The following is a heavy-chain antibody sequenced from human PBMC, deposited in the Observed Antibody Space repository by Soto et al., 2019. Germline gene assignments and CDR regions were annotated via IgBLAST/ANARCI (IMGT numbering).Heavy chain of an antibody. CDR1: GFTFSSSW. V-gene: IGHV3-74*01. D-gene: IGHD6-19*01. CDR2: INSEGSRT. Sequence: EVQLVESGGGLVQPGGSLRLSCAASGFTFSSSWMHWVRQAPGKGLVWVSRINSEGSRTNYADSVKGRFTISRDNAKNTLYLQMNSLRAADTALYYCASGPTGWYGYDYWGQGTLVTVSS. CDR3: ASGPTGWYGYDY. J-gene: IGHJ4*02.